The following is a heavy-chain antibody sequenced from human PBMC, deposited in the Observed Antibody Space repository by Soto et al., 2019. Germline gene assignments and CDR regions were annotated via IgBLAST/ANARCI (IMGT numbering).Heavy chain of an antibody. D-gene: IGHD5-18*01. CDR1: GYTFTSYD. V-gene: IGHV1-8*01. CDR3: ARGGGFSHSNFGY. J-gene: IGHJ4*02. Sequence: ASVKGSCKASGYTFTSYDINWVRQATGQGLEWMGWMNPNSGNTGYAQEVQGRVTMTRNTYTSTAYMELRSLRSDDTAVYYCARGGGFSHSNFGYWGQGTLVTVSS. CDR2: MNPNSGNT.